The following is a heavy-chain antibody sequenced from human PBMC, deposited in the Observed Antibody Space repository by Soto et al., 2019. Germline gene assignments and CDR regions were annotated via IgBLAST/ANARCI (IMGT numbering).Heavy chain of an antibody. CDR3: AREGTYSHVTTGPWGDYYGMDV. D-gene: IGHD2-15*01. CDR1: GGSISDSGYS. V-gene: IGHV4-30-2*01. CDR2: IYHSGTF. J-gene: IGHJ6*02. Sequence: SETLSLTCAVSGGSISDSGYSWSWIRQPPGGGLEWIGYIYHSGTFLKHPSLKTRLTMSLDRSNNQFSLTLNSVTAADTAVYYCAREGTYSHVTTGPWGDYYGMDVWGQGPTVTVSS.